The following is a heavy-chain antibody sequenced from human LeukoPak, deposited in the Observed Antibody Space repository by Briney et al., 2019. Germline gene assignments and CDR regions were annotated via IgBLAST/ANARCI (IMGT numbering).Heavy chain of an antibody. CDR3: ARDPSSGWSYLDY. CDR2: IIPILGIA. D-gene: IGHD6-19*01. V-gene: IGHV1-69*04. CDR1: GGTFSSYA. Sequence: ASVKVSCKASGGTFSSYAFSWVRHAPGQGLEWMGRIIPILGIANCAQKFQGRVTITADKSTSTAYMELSSLRSEDTAVYYCARDPSSGWSYLDYWGQRTLVTVSS. J-gene: IGHJ4*02.